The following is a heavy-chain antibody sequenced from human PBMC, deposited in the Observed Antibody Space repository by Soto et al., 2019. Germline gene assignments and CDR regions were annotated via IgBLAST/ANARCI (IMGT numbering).Heavy chain of an antibody. Sequence: EVQLVESGGGLVKPGGSLRLSCAASGFTFSSYSMNWVRLAPGKGLEWVSSISSSSSYIYYADSVKGRFTISRDNAKNSLYLQMNSLRAEDTAVYYCARDYDSSGHLFDYWGQGTLVTVSS. D-gene: IGHD3-22*01. CDR2: ISSSSSYI. CDR1: GFTFSSYS. V-gene: IGHV3-21*01. CDR3: ARDYDSSGHLFDY. J-gene: IGHJ4*02.